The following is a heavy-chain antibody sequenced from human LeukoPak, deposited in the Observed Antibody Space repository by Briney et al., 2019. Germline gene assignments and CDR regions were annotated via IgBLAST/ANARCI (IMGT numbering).Heavy chain of an antibody. D-gene: IGHD1-7*01. CDR1: GYTFTGYY. CDR3: ARERPVGLELLFDYFDY. V-gene: IGHV1-2*02. Sequence: ASVKVSCKASGYTFTGYYMHWVRQAPGQGLEWMGWINLNSGGTNYAQKFQGRVTMTRDTSISTAYMELSRLRSDDTAVYYCARERPVGLELLFDYFDYWGQGTLVTVSS. CDR2: INLNSGGT. J-gene: IGHJ4*02.